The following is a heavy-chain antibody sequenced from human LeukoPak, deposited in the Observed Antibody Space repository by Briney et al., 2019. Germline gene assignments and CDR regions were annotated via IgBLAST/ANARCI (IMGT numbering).Heavy chain of an antibody. Sequence: NSSETLSLTCAVYGGSVSGYYWSWIRQPPGKGLEWIGEINHSGSTNYNPSLKSRVTISVDTSKNQFSLKLSSVTAADTAVYYCARHRRFGELSSYYYGMDVWGKGTTVTVSS. J-gene: IGHJ6*04. CDR2: INHSGST. CDR3: ARHRRFGELSSYYYGMDV. V-gene: IGHV4-34*01. CDR1: GGSVSGYY. D-gene: IGHD3-10*01.